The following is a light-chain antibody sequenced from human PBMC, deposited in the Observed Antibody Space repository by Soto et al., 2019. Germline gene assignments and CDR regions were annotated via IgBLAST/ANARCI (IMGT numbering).Light chain of an antibody. CDR2: AAS. CDR3: QQRSNWPPG. Sequence: VMTQSPATLSVSPGERATLSCRASLSVYSSLAWYQQRPGQAPRLLIYAASNRATGIPARFSGSGSGTDFTLTISSLEPEDFAVYYCQQRSNWPPGFGQGTRLEIK. V-gene: IGKV3-11*01. J-gene: IGKJ5*01. CDR1: LSVYSS.